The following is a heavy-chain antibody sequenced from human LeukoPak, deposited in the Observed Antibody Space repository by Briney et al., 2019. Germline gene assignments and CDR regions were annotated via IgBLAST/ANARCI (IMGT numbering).Heavy chain of an antibody. CDR2: TYYSGST. V-gene: IGHV4-30-4*08. J-gene: IGHJ3*02. CDR3: ARDFYWGSSGAFDI. Sequence: SETLSLTCTVSGGSISSGDYYWSWIRQPPGKGLEWIGYTYYSGSTYYNPSLKSRVTISVDTSKNQFSLKLSSVTAADTAVYYCARDFYWGSSGAFDIWGQGTMVTVSS. D-gene: IGHD3-9*01. CDR1: GGSISSGDYY.